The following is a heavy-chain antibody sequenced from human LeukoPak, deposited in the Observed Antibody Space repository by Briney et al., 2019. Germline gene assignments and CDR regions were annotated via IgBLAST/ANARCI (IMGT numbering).Heavy chain of an antibody. V-gene: IGHV3-7*01. CDR3: ARTSGYCSGGSCYPYYFDY. CDR1: GFTFTNYW. J-gene: IGHJ4*02. CDR2: IKDDGSAK. Sequence: GGSLRLSCAASGFTFTNYWMTWVRQAPGKGLEWVANIKDDGSAKYYVDSVKGRFTISRDNAKNSLYLQMNSLRAEDTAVYYCARTSGYCSGGSCYPYYFDYWGQGTLVTVSS. D-gene: IGHD2-15*01.